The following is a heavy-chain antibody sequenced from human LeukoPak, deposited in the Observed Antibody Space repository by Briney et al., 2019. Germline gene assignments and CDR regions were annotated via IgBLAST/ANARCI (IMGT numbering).Heavy chain of an antibody. V-gene: IGHV3-21*01. J-gene: IGHJ6*02. CDR1: GFTFSSYS. CDR2: ISSSSSYI. D-gene: IGHD2-15*01. CDR3: ARDSRLLRYYGMDV. Sequence: GGSLRLSCAASGFTFSSYSMNWVRQAPGKGLEWVSSISSSSSYIYYADSVKGRFTISRDNSKNTLYLQMNSLRAEDTAVYYCARDSRLLRYYGMDVWGQGTTVTVSS.